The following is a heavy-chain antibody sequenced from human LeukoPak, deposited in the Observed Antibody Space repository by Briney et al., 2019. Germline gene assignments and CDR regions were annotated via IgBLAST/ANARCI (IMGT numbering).Heavy chain of an antibody. V-gene: IGHV4-4*07. CDR1: GGSISSYY. CDR3: ARGGRRLLQLDY. Sequence: PSETLSLTCTVSGGSISSYYWSWIRQPAGKGLEWIGRMYTSGSTNYNPSLRSRVTMSEDTSKNQFSLKLTSVTAADTAVYYCARGGRRLLQLDYWGQGTLVTVSS. D-gene: IGHD3-9*01. CDR2: MYTSGST. J-gene: IGHJ4*02.